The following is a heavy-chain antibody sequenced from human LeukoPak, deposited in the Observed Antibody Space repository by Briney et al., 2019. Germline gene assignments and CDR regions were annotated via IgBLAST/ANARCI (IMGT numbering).Heavy chain of an antibody. J-gene: IGHJ4*02. Sequence: PGGSLRLSCAASGFTFSSYAMSWVRQAPGKGLEWVSAISGSGGSTYYADSVRGRFTISRDNSKNTLYLQMNSLRAEDTAVYYCASLTMVRGVIDYFDYWGQGTLVTVSS. V-gene: IGHV3-23*01. CDR3: ASLTMVRGVIDYFDY. CDR1: GFTFSSYA. CDR2: ISGSGGST. D-gene: IGHD3-10*01.